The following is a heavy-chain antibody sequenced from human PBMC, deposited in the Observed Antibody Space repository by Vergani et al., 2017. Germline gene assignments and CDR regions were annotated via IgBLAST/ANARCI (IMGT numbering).Heavy chain of an antibody. V-gene: IGHV3-23*01. Sequence: EVQLLESGGGLVQPGGSLRLSCAPSGFTFSNYAMSWVRQAPGKGLEWVSAISGSGGSTYYADSVKGRFTISRDNSKNTLYLQMNSLRAEDTAVYYCAKAQSNYGFSGGDYWGQGTLVTVSS. CDR2: ISGSGGST. CDR1: GFTFSNYA. CDR3: AKAQSNYGFSGGDY. D-gene: IGHD3-10*01. J-gene: IGHJ4*02.